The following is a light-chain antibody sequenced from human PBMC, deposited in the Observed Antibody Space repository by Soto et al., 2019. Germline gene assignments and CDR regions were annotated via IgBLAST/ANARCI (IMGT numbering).Light chain of an antibody. CDR2: DNN. Sequence: QSVLTQPPSVSAAPGQTVTISCSGGSSNIGNNFVSWYQQLPGTAPKLLIYDNNKRPSGIPDRFSASRSATSVTLAITGLQTGDGAVYYCGTWDTSLSGGLFGGGTKLTVL. CDR1: SSNIGNNF. V-gene: IGLV1-51*01. J-gene: IGLJ2*01. CDR3: GTWDTSLSGGL.